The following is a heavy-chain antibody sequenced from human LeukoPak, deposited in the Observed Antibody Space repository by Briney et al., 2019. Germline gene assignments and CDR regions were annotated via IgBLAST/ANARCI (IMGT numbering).Heavy chain of an antibody. V-gene: IGHV3-7*01. D-gene: IGHD3-9*01. Sequence: GRSLRLSCAASGFTFSSYAMSWVRQAPGKGLEWVANIKQDGSEKYYVDSVKGRFTISRDNAKNSLYLQMNSLRAEDTAVYYCAREAIFWPPMDVWGQGTTVTVSS. CDR3: AREAIFWPPMDV. CDR1: GFTFSSYA. J-gene: IGHJ6*02. CDR2: IKQDGSEK.